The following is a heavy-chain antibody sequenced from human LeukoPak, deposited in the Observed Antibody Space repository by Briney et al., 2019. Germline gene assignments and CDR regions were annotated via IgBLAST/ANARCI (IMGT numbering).Heavy chain of an antibody. J-gene: IGHJ4*02. D-gene: IGHD3-22*01. Sequence: GGSPRLSCAASGLTFSSHWMHWVRQAPGKGLVWVSRITNDGSSTTYADSVKGRFTISRDNAKNMLYLQVNSLRAEDTAVYYCVKALTYYYDSSGYLYWGQGTLVTVSS. CDR3: VKALTYYYDSSGYLY. V-gene: IGHV3-74*01. CDR2: ITNDGSST. CDR1: GLTFSSHW.